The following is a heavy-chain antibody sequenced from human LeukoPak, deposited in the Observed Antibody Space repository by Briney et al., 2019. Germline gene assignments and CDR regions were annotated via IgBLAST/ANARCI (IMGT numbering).Heavy chain of an antibody. CDR3: ARTSRYYGMDV. CDR1: GFLLSTSGMR. Sequence: SGPTLVNPTQTLTLTCTFSGFLLSTSGMRVSWIRQPPGKALEWLARIDWDDDKYYSTSLKTRLTISKDTSKNQVVLTMTNMDPVDTAMYYCARTSRYYGMDVWGQGTTVTVSS. J-gene: IGHJ6*02. V-gene: IGHV2-70*04. CDR2: IDWDDDK.